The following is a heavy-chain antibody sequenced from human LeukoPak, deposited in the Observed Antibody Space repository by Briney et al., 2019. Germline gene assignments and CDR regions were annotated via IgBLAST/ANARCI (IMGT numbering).Heavy chain of an antibody. J-gene: IGHJ5*02. CDR3: ARRGVAAAMPGVNWFDP. CDR1: GYSFTSYW. D-gene: IGHD2-2*01. Sequence: GESLRISCKGSGYSFTSYWIIWVRQMPGKGLEWMGTIEPRDSYTNSRPSFQAHVPISVDKSISTAYLQWSSLKASATAMYYCARRGVAAAMPGVNWFDPWGQGTLVTVSS. V-gene: IGHV5-10-1*01. CDR2: IEPRDSYT.